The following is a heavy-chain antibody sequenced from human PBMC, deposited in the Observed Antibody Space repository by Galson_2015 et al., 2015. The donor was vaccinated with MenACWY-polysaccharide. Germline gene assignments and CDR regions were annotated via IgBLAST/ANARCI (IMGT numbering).Heavy chain of an antibody. V-gene: IGHV3-7*03. CDR1: GFTFSTYW. J-gene: IGHJ4*02. D-gene: IGHD2-2*03. CDR2: IKQDGSAI. CDR3: AGGSGYLIDD. Sequence: SLRLSCAASGFTFSTYWMNWVRQAPGQGLEWVAIIKQDGSAIHYMDSVRGRFTISRDNAKNSLYLQMNNLRAEDTAVYYCAGGSGYLIDDWGQGTVVTVSS.